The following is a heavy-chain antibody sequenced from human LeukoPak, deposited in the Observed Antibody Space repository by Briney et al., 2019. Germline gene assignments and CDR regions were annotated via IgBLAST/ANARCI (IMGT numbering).Heavy chain of an antibody. J-gene: IGHJ1*01. Sequence: GGSLRLSCAASGLTFSSYARSWVRQAPGKGLEWVSSVNGSGYSAYYADSVKGRFTISRDNSKDTLFLQMSTLRVEDTAVYYCAKVVSYSSGWFFHHWGQGTLVTLSS. D-gene: IGHD6-19*01. CDR1: GLTFSSYA. CDR3: AKVVSYSSGWFFHH. V-gene: IGHV3-23*01. CDR2: VNGSGYSA.